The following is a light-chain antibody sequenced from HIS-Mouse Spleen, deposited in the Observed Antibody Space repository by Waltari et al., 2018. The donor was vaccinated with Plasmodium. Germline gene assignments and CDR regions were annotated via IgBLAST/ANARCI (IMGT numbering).Light chain of an antibody. CDR2: EVS. V-gene: IGLV2-8*01. CDR1: SSDVGGYNY. CDR3: SSYAGSNNLV. J-gene: IGLJ2*01. Sequence: QPPSASGSPGQSVTISCTGTSSDVGGYNYVSWYQQHPGKAPKLMIYEVSKRPSGVPDRFSGSKSGNKASLTVSGLQAEDEADYYCSSYAGSNNLVFGGGTKLTVL.